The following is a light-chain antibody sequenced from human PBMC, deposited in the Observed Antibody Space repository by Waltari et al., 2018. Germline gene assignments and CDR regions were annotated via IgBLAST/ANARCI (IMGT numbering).Light chain of an antibody. CDR2: GAS. V-gene: IGKV3-15*01. Sequence: EIVMPQSPATLSVSPGERATLSCRASQSVSSNLAWYQQKPGQSPRLLIYGASTRATGIAARFSGSGSGTEFTLTISSLQSEDFALYYCQQYNDWPRTFGQGTKVEV. CDR3: QQYNDWPRT. J-gene: IGKJ1*01. CDR1: QSVSSN.